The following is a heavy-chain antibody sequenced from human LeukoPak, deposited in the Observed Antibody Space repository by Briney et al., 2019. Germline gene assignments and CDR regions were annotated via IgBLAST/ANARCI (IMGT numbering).Heavy chain of an antibody. CDR2: ITPSGGST. V-gene: IGHV1-46*01. J-gene: IGHJ5*02. CDR3: ARDTKRSRARWENLGFDP. Sequence: ASVKVSCKASGYTFTNYYMHWVRQAPGQGLEWLGLITPSGGSTWYAQKFQGRVTMTRDMSTSTDYMELSSLRSEDTAVYYCARDTKRSRARWENLGFDPWGQGTLVTVSS. D-gene: IGHD1-26*01. CDR1: GYTFTNYY.